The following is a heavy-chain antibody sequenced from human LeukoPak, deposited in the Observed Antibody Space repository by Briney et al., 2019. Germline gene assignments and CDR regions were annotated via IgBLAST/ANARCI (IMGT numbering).Heavy chain of an antibody. CDR3: ARGDYYDCSGFVY. CDR2: VSTSGNT. V-gene: IGHV4-4*07. J-gene: IGHJ4*02. Sequence: SETLSLTCSVSGDSINNYFWNWIRQPAGKGLEWIGRVSTSGNTNYSPSLKSRVTMSLDTSKNQFSLKLSSVTAADTAVYYCARGDYYDCSGFVYWGQGTLVTVSS. CDR1: GDSINNYF. D-gene: IGHD3-22*01.